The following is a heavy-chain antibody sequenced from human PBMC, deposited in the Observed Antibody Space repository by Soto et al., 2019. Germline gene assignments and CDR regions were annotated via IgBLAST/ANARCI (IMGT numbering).Heavy chain of an antibody. CDR1: GFPFGSHA. J-gene: IGHJ4*02. D-gene: IGHD3-3*01. CDR3: AKGKAHTLFGVDTLFDY. Sequence: LRLSCAASGFPFGSHAMSWVRQAPGKGLEWVSLVSGNGGATNYADSVKGRFTISRDNSQKTLYLQMNSLRAEDTAIYYCAKGKAHTLFGVDTLFDYWGQGTLVTVSS. V-gene: IGHV3-23*01. CDR2: VSGNGGAT.